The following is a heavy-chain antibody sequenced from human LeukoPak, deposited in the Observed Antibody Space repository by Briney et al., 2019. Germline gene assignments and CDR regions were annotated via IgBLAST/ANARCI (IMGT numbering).Heavy chain of an antibody. CDR3: ARDSGSYGINYFDY. J-gene: IGHJ4*02. CDR1: GFTFNYYG. Sequence: GSLRLSCAASGFTFNYYGMSWVRQAPGKGLEWVSGIGAGGRSTYYADSVKGRFTISRDNSKNTLYLQMNSLRAEDTAVYYCARDSGSYGINYFDYWGQGTLVTVSS. V-gene: IGHV3-23*01. D-gene: IGHD1-26*01. CDR2: IGAGGRST.